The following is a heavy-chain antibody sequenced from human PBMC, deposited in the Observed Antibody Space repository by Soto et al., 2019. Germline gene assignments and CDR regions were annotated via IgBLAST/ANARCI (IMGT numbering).Heavy chain of an antibody. J-gene: IGHJ4*02. V-gene: IGHV4-34*01. Sequence: ETLSLTCAVSGVSFSGYYWSWIRQPPGKGLEWIGEINHSGSTNYNPSLKSRVTISVDTSKNQFSLKLSYVTAADTAVYYCERGRFTMVRRGYPARYFDYWGQGTLVTVSS. CDR3: ERGRFTMVRRGYPARYFDY. D-gene: IGHD3-10*01. CDR2: INHSGST. CDR1: GVSFSGYY.